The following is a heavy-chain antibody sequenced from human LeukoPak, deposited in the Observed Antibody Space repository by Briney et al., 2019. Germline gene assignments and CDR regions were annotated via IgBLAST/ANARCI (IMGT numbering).Heavy chain of an antibody. Sequence: GGSLRLPCAASGFTFSSYSMNWVRQAPGKGLEWVSSISSSSSYIYYADSVKGRFTISRDNAKNSLYLQMNSLRAEDTAVYYCARDLGQGPESNHYDYWGQGTLVTVSS. V-gene: IGHV3-21*01. J-gene: IGHJ4*02. CDR1: GFTFSSYS. D-gene: IGHD1-14*01. CDR3: ARDLGQGPESNHYDY. CDR2: ISSSSSYI.